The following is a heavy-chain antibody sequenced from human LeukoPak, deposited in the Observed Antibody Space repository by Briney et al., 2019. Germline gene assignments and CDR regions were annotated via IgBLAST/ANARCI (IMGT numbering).Heavy chain of an antibody. CDR1: GFTFSSYA. CDR2: INYSGGGT. Sequence: PGGSLRLSCAASGFTFSSYAMSWVRQAPGKGLEWVSGINYSGGGTYYADSVKGRFTISRDNSKNTLFLQMSSLRAEDTAVYYCAKDPPGGSSLDYFHYWGQGTQVTVSS. V-gene: IGHV3-23*01. D-gene: IGHD4-23*01. J-gene: IGHJ4*02. CDR3: AKDPPGGSSLDYFHY.